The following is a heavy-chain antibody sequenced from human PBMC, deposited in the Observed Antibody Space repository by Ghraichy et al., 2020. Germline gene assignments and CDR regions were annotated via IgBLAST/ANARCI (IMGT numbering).Heavy chain of an antibody. J-gene: IGHJ6*02. Sequence: SETLSLTCTVSGGSISSYYWSWIRQPPGKGLEWIGYIYYSGSTNYNPSLKSRVTISVDTSKNQFSLKLSSVTAADTAVYYCASSGTDPPNHYYYYYGMDVWGQGTTVTVSS. CDR1: GGSISSYY. CDR3: ASSGTDPPNHYYYYYGMDV. CDR2: IYYSGST. V-gene: IGHV4-59*01. D-gene: IGHD1-26*01.